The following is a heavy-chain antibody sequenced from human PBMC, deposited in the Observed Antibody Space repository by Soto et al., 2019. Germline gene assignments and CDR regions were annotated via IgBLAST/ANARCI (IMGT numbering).Heavy chain of an antibody. J-gene: IGHJ4*02. CDR1: GGSISSYY. D-gene: IGHD2-2*01. V-gene: IGHV4-59*12. CDR2: MYHSGST. Sequence: PSETLSLTCTVSGGSISSYYWSWIRRPPGKGLEWIGYMYHSGSTYYNPSLKSRVTISIDRSKNQFSLKLSSVTAADTAVYYCARVPDYWGQGILVTVSS. CDR3: ARVPDY.